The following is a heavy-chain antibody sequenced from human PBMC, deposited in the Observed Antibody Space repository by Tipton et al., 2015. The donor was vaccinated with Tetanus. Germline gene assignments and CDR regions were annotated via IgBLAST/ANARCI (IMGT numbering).Heavy chain of an antibody. D-gene: IGHD3-10*01. CDR1: GDSINAFY. CDR2: IDGAASS. J-gene: IGHJ4*02. Sequence: TLSLTCSVSGDSINAFYWTWLRQPPGKSLEWIGNIDGAASSTYNPTFKNRVTIFRDLSKNQFSLRLTSVTAADTAIYYCARERGSGSYPLDYWGRGTLVIVSA. CDR3: ARERGSGSYPLDY. V-gene: IGHV4-59*01.